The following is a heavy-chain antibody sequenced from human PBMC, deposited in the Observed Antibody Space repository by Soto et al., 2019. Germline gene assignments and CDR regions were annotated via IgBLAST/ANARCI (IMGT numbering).Heavy chain of an antibody. J-gene: IGHJ4*02. CDR1: GFSLTTSGVG. D-gene: IGHD3-3*01. V-gene: IGHV2-5*02. CDR3: AHRVLRTVFGLVTTTAIYFDF. Sequence: QITLNESGPTRVNPRQTLTLTCTFSGFSLTTSGVGVGWIRQSPGKAPEWLALIYWDDDKRYSPSLKRRLTITKDTPKHQVVLTMADLDPADTATYYCAHRVLRTVFGLVTTTAIYFDFWGQGTPVAVSS. CDR2: IYWDDDK.